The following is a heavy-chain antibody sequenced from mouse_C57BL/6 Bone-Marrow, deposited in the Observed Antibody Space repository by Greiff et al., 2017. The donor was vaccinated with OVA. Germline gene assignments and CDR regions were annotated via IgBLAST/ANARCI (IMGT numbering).Heavy chain of an antibody. D-gene: IGHD2-3*01. Sequence: EVQLQQSGPELVKPGASVKISCKASGYTFTDYYMNWVKQSHGKSLEWIGDINPNNGGTSYNQKFKGKATLTVDKSSSTAYMELRSLTSEDSAVYYCAGWLGAYWGQGTLVTVSA. V-gene: IGHV1-26*01. CDR3: AGWLGAY. CDR2: INPNNGGT. J-gene: IGHJ3*01. CDR1: GYTFTDYY.